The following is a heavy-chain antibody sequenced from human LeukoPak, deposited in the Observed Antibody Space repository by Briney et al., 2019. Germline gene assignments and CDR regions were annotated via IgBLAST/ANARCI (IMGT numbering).Heavy chain of an antibody. V-gene: IGHV3-23*01. D-gene: IGHD6-19*01. CDR1: GFTFTSYS. CDR3: ARSAYSGWLYNWFDP. J-gene: IGHJ5*02. Sequence: PGGSLRLSCAASGFTFTSYSMNWVRQAPGKGLEWVSTISGGGGSTYHADSVKGRFTISRDNSKNTLYLQMNSLRAEDTAVYYCARSAYSGWLYNWFDPWGQGTLVTVSS. CDR2: ISGGGGST.